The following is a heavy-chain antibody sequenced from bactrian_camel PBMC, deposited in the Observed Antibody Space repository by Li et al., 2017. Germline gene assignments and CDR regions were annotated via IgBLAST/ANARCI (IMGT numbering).Heavy chain of an antibody. D-gene: IGHD1*01. V-gene: IGHV3S54*01. CDR2: VYRNSHST. J-gene: IGHJ4*01. Sequence: HVQLVESGGGSVDAGGSLRLSCAASGYSSIVNCMGWYRQAPGKEREGVAAVYRNSHSTYYHDSVKGRFAISRDNAKNTLYLQMNSLKTEDTAVYYCAATDGWLPSSLGQGTQVTVS. CDR1: GYSSIVNC.